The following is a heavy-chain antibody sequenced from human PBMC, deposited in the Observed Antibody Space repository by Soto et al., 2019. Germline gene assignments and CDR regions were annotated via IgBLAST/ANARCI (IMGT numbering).Heavy chain of an antibody. J-gene: IGHJ4*02. V-gene: IGHV3-23*01. D-gene: IGHD4-17*01. CDR3: AKGRLPGDY. CDR1: GFTFSSYA. Sequence: EVQLLESGGSLVQPGGSLRLSCAASGFTFSSYAMSWVRQAPGKGLEWVSAINANGASTYYADSVKGRFTISRDHSKNTMYLQMNSMRAEDTAVYYCAKGRLPGDYLGQGTLVNVSS. CDR2: INANGAST.